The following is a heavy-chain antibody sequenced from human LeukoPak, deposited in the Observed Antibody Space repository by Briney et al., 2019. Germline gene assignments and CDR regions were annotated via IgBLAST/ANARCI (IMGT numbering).Heavy chain of an antibody. J-gene: IGHJ4*02. CDR3: AKDRVGASTGDSYLDY. Sequence: GGSLRLSCAASGFTFSTYWMSWVRQAPGKGLEWVAVISYDGSNKYYADSVKGRFTISRDNSKNTLYLQMNSLRAEDTAVYYCAKDRVGASTGDSYLDYWGQGTLVTVSS. CDR1: GFTFSTYW. D-gene: IGHD1-26*01. V-gene: IGHV3-30*18. CDR2: ISYDGSNK.